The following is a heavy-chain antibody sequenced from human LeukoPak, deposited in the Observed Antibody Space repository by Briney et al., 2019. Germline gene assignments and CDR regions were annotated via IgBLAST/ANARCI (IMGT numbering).Heavy chain of an antibody. D-gene: IGHD2-2*01. CDR2: IYYSGST. CDR3: ARFKRYQLLRDKGGWFDP. V-gene: IGHV4-39*07. Sequence: PSETLSLTCTVSGGSISSNSYYWAWIRQPPGRGLEWIGNIYYSGSTSYNPSLKSRVTISVDTSKNQFSLKLSSVTAADTAVYYCARFKRYQLLRDKGGWFDPWGQGTLVTVSS. J-gene: IGHJ5*02. CDR1: GGSISSNSYY.